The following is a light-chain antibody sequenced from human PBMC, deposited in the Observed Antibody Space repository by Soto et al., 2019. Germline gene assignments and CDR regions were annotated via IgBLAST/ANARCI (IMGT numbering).Light chain of an antibody. CDR3: NSFTTSSTYV. CDR2: DVS. J-gene: IGLJ1*01. V-gene: IGLV2-14*03. CDR1: TSDVGRYNY. Sequence: QSVLTQPASVSGSPGQSISISCTGTTSDVGRYNYVSWYQQHPGKAPKLMIHDVSYRPSWVSNRFSGSKSGITASLTISGLQAEDEADYYCNSFTTSSTYVFGTGTKVTVL.